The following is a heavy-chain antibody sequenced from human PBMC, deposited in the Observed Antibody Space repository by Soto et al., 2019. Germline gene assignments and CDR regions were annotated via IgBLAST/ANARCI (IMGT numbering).Heavy chain of an antibody. CDR1: GYTFTSYA. CDR3: ARSYQVVVAADVPDYFQH. Sequence: QVQLVQSGAEVKKPGASVKVSCKASGYTFTSYAMHWVRQAPGQRLEWMGWINAGNGNTKYSQKFQGRVTITRDTSASTAYMELSSLRSEDTAVYYCARSYQVVVAADVPDYFQHWGQGTLVTVSS. V-gene: IGHV1-3*01. J-gene: IGHJ1*01. D-gene: IGHD2-15*01. CDR2: INAGNGNT.